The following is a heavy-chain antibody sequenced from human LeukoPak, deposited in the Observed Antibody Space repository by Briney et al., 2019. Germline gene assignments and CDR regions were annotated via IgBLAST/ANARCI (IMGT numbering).Heavy chain of an antibody. CDR2: IFHSGRT. Sequence: SETLSLTCTVSGYSISSGYYWGWIRQSPGKGLEWIGSIFHSGRTYYNPSLKSRVTIPVDTSKNQFSLALTSATDTDTAVYYCARPQVGATSGFDYWGQGTLVTVSS. CDR3: ARPQVGATSGFDY. J-gene: IGHJ4*02. D-gene: IGHD1-26*01. V-gene: IGHV4-38-2*02. CDR1: GYSISSGYY.